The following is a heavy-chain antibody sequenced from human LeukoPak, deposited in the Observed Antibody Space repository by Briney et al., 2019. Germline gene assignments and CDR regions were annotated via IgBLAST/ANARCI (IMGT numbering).Heavy chain of an antibody. CDR2: ISFEGSKI. CDR3: AREQAYYDSLEY. Sequence: GGSLRLSCAASGFPFSDHNIHGVRRAPGKGLEWVAFISFEGSKIDYADSVKGRFTISRDNSKNTLYLQMNSLRAEDTAVYYCAREQAYYDSLEYWGQGTLVTVSS. CDR1: GFPFSDHN. D-gene: IGHD3-22*01. V-gene: IGHV3-30*03. J-gene: IGHJ4*02.